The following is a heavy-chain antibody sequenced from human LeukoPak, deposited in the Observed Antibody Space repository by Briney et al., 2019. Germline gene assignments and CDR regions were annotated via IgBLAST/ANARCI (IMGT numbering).Heavy chain of an antibody. D-gene: IGHD3-16*01. Sequence: GGSLRLSCAASGFTFSSYGMHWVRQAPGKGLEWVAVISYDGSNKYYADSVKGRFTISRDNSKNTLYLQMNSLRAEDTAVYYCARDLGPTYCILDYWGQGTLVTVSS. J-gene: IGHJ4*02. V-gene: IGHV3-30*03. CDR1: GFTFSSYG. CDR3: ARDLGPTYCILDY. CDR2: ISYDGSNK.